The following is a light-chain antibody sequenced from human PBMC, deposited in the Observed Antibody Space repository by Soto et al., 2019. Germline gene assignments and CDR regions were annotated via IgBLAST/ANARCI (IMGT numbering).Light chain of an antibody. J-gene: IGKJ5*01. CDR2: GAS. CDR1: QNFRSN. V-gene: IGKV3-15*01. Sequence: EIVLTPSPGILSLSPGERATLSCRASQNFRSNLAWYQEKPGQAPRLLIYGASTRATGIPARFSGSASGTEFALTLSRLQSEDFAVYYGQQYNNWHPGTSGQGTRLEIK. CDR3: QQYNNWHPGT.